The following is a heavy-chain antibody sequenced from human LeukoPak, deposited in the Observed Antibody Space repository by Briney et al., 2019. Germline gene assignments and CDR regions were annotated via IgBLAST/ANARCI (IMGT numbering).Heavy chain of an antibody. CDR3: ARGSLWFGENGMDV. Sequence: PSQTLSLTCTVSGGSISSGGYYWSWIRQHPGTGLEWIGYIYYSESTYYNPSLKSRVTISVDTSKNQFSLKLSSVTAADTAVYYCARGSLWFGENGMDVWGQGTTVTVSS. CDR2: IYYSEST. V-gene: IGHV4-31*03. CDR1: GGSISSGGYY. D-gene: IGHD3-10*01. J-gene: IGHJ6*02.